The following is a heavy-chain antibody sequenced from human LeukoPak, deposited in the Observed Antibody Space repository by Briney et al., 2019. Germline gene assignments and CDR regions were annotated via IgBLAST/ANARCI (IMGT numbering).Heavy chain of an antibody. V-gene: IGHV3-21*01. J-gene: IGHJ3*02. CDR3: ARPSGSYYYDAFDI. CDR2: ISSSSSYI. Sequence: GGSLRLSCAASGFTFSSYSMNWVRQAPGKGLEWVSSISSSSSYIYYADSVKGRFTISRDNAKKTLYLQMNRLRAEDTAVYYCARPSGSYYYDAFDIWGQGTMVTVSS. D-gene: IGHD3-10*01. CDR1: GFTFSSYS.